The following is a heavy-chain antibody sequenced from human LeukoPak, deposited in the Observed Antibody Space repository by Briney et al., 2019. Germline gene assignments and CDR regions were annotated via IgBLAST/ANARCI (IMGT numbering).Heavy chain of an antibody. Sequence: PGGSLRLSCAASGFTFSNAWMSWVRQAPGKGLEWVGRIKSKTDGGTTDYAAPVKGRFTISRDDSKNTLYLQMNSLKTEDTAVYYCTTEGYYDILTGYSWYAFDIWGQGTMVTVSS. D-gene: IGHD3-9*01. CDR3: TTEGYYDILTGYSWYAFDI. J-gene: IGHJ3*02. V-gene: IGHV3-15*01. CDR1: GFTFSNAW. CDR2: IKSKTDGGTT.